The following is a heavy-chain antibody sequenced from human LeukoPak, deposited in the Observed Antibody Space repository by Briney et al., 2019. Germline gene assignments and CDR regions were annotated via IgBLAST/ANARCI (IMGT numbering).Heavy chain of an antibody. D-gene: IGHD5-18*01. Sequence: PSETLSLTPAVSGGYVRVYYCSWIRPPPRTTLEWIWEINHRWSTNYNPSLKSRVTISVDTSKNQFSLKLSSVTAADTAVYYCARTTEGGYTYDYFYYYYMDVWDKGTTVTISS. CDR3: ARTTEGGYTYDYFYYYYMDV. CDR2: INHRWST. CDR1: GGYVRVYY. V-gene: IGHV4-34*01. J-gene: IGHJ6*03.